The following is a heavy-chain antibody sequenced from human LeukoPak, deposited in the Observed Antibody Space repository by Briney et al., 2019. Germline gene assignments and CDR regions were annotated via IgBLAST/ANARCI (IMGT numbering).Heavy chain of an antibody. CDR3: ITLEQGNWFDP. J-gene: IGHJ5*02. Sequence: GGSLRLSCAASGFTFSNAWMSWVRQAPGKWLEWVGHIKSKTDGGTTDYAVPVKGRFNISRDDSKNTLFLHMNSLKTEDTAVYYCITLEQGNWFDPWGQGTLVTVSS. CDR1: GFTFSNAW. CDR2: IKSKTDGGTT. V-gene: IGHV3-15*01. D-gene: IGHD1/OR15-1a*01.